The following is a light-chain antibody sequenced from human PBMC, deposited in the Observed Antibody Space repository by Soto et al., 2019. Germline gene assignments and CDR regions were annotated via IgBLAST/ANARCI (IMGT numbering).Light chain of an antibody. CDR1: QTISSW. CDR3: QHYNSYSEA. Sequence: DIQMTQSPSTLSVSVGDRVTITCRASQTISSWLAWYQQKPGKAPKLLIYKASTLKSGVPSRFSGSGSGTEFTLSIGSLQPDDFATYYCQHYNSYSEAFGQGTKVELK. J-gene: IGKJ1*01. V-gene: IGKV1-5*03. CDR2: KAS.